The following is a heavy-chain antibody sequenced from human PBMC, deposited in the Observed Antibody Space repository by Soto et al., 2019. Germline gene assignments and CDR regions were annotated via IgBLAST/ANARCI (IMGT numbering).Heavy chain of an antibody. Sequence: GGSLRLSCAASGFTFSRYWMSWVRQAPGKGLEWVANIKQDGSEKYSVDSVKGRFTISRDNAKRSLYLQMNSLRAEDTAVYYCARGWTKLWPLDYWGQGTLVTVSS. CDR1: GFTFSRYW. CDR2: IKQDGSEK. CDR3: ARGWTKLWPLDY. D-gene: IGHD5-18*01. V-gene: IGHV3-7*04. J-gene: IGHJ4*02.